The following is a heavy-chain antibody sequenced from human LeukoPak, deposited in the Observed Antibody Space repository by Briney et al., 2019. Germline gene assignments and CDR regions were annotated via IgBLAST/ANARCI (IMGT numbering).Heavy chain of an antibody. CDR1: GYTFTGYY. Sequence: ASVKVSCKASGYTFTGYYMHWVRQAPGQGLEWMGWINPNSGDTNYAQKFQGRVTITRDTSISTAYMELSRLTSDDTTVYYCARSVAATPCNWFDPWGQGTLVTVSS. V-gene: IGHV1-2*02. J-gene: IGHJ5*02. D-gene: IGHD2-15*01. CDR3: ARSVAATPCNWFDP. CDR2: INPNSGDT.